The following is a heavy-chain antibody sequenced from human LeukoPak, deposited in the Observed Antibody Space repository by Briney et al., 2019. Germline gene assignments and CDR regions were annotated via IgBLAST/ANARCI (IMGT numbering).Heavy chain of an antibody. CDR2: TSYDGSNK. Sequence: GRSLRLSCAASGFSFSSYAMHWVRQAPGKGLEWVAVTSYDGSNKYYADSVKGRFTISRDNSKNTLYLQMNSLRAEDTAVYYCARDGVVRDCSSTSCPPTYWGQGTLVTVSS. D-gene: IGHD2-2*01. CDR1: GFSFSSYA. V-gene: IGHV3-30*04. CDR3: ARDGVVRDCSSTSCPPTY. J-gene: IGHJ4*02.